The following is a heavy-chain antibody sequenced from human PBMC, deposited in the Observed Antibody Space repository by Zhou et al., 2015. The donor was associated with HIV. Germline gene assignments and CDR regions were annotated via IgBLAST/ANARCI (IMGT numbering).Heavy chain of an antibody. CDR1: GGTFSSYA. CDR2: IIPIFGTA. CDR3: ARSAGYCSSTSCYSSDY. Sequence: QVQLVQSGAEVKKPGSSVKVSCKASGGTFSSYAISWVRQAPGQGLEWMGGIIPIFGTANYAQKFQGRVTITADESTSTAYMELSSLRSEDTAVYYCARSAGYCSSTSCYSSDYWGQGTLVTVSS. D-gene: IGHD2-2*02. J-gene: IGHJ4*02. V-gene: IGHV1-69*12.